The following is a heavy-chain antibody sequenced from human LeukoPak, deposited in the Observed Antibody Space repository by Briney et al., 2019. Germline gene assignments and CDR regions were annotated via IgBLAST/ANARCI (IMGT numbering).Heavy chain of an antibody. D-gene: IGHD1-1*01. V-gene: IGHV3-7*04. CDR1: GFTFSSYW. J-gene: IGHJ4*02. Sequence: GGSLRLSCAASGFTFSSYWMTWVRQAPGKGLEWVANIKQDGSEKNYVDSVKGRFTIFRDNARNSLYLQMNSLRAEDTAVYYCARGNLEPSDYWGQGTLVTVSS. CDR3: ARGNLEPSDY. CDR2: IKQDGSEK.